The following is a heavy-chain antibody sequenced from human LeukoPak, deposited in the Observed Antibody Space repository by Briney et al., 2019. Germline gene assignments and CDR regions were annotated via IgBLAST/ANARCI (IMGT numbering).Heavy chain of an antibody. CDR1: GGSISSYY. CDR2: IYYSGST. CDR3: ARGGYYYDSRTGVVYYGMDV. J-gene: IGHJ6*02. Sequence: SETLSLTCTVSGGSISSYYWSWIRQPPGKGLEWIGYIYYSGSTNYNPSPKSRVTISVDTSKNQFSLKLSSVTAADTAVYYCARGGYYYDSRTGVVYYGMDVWGQGTTVTVSS. V-gene: IGHV4-59*01. D-gene: IGHD3-22*01.